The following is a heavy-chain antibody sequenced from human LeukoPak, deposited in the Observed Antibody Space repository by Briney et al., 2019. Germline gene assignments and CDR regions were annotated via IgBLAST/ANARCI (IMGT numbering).Heavy chain of an antibody. CDR2: IYPADSDT. CDR3: VRGGSTSGYYYFFY. D-gene: IGHD3-22*01. CDR1: GYSFSSYW. Sequence: GESLKISCKGSGYSFSSYWIGWVRQMPGKGLEWMGIIYPADSDTKYSPSYQGQVTISADKSITTAYLQWSSLKASDTAMYYCVRGGSTSGYYYFFYWGQGTLVTVSS. V-gene: IGHV5-51*01. J-gene: IGHJ4*02.